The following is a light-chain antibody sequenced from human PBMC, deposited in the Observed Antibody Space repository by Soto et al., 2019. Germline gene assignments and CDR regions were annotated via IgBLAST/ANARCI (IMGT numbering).Light chain of an antibody. CDR1: SSDVGAYNH. V-gene: IGLV2-14*01. Sequence: QSVLTQPASVSGSPGQSITISCTGTSSDVGAYNHVSWYQHHPGKAPKLMIYEVNNRPSGVSNRFSGSKSGYTASLTISGLQAEDEAYYYCCSYTTSDTRVFGTGTKQTVL. J-gene: IGLJ1*01. CDR2: EVN. CDR3: CSYTTSDTRV.